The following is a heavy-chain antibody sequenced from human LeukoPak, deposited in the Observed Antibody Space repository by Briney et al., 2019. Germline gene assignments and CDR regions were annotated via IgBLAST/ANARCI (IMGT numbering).Heavy chain of an antibody. D-gene: IGHD3-22*01. CDR3: ARAGYYDSSGYYPWYFDY. Sequence: ASVKVSCKASGGTFSSYAISWVRQAPGQGLEWMGGIIPIFGTANYAQKFQGRVTITADESTSTAYMELSSLRSEDTAVYYCARAGYYDSSGYYPWYFDYWGQGTLVTVSS. CDR1: GGTFSSYA. J-gene: IGHJ4*02. V-gene: IGHV1-69*13. CDR2: IIPIFGTA.